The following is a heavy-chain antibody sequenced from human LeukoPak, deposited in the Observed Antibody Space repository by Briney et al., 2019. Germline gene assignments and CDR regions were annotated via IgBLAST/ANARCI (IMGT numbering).Heavy chain of an antibody. J-gene: IGHJ4*02. CDR2: IYYSGST. Sequence: SETLSLTCTVSGASISSSSHYWGWIRQPPGMGLEWIGIIYYSGSTYYNPSLNSRVTVPLDTSKNQFSLTVTSVTAADTAVYYCARRYCSGGHCYYFDSWGQGTLVTVSS. V-gene: IGHV4-39*01. CDR1: GASISSSSHY. D-gene: IGHD2-15*01. CDR3: ARRYCSGGHCYYFDS.